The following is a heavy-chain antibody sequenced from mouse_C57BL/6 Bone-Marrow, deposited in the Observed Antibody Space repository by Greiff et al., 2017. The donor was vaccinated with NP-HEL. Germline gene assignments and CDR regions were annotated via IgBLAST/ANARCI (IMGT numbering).Heavy chain of an antibody. CDR1: GYAFSSSW. CDR3: ARRGEEAMDY. J-gene: IGHJ4*01. Sequence: VQGVESGPELVKPGASVKISCKASGYAFSSSWMNWVKQRPGKGLEWIGRIYPGDGDTNYNGKFKGKATLTADKSSSTAYMQLSSLTAEDSAVYFCARRGEEAMDYWGQGTSVTVSS. V-gene: IGHV1-82*01. CDR2: IYPGDGDT.